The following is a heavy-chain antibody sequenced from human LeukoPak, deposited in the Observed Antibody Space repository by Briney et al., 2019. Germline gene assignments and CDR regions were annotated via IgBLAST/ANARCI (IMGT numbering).Heavy chain of an antibody. CDR2: IYYSGST. J-gene: IGHJ5*02. Sequence: SETLSLTCTVSGGSISSSSYYWGWIRQPPGKGLEWIGSIYYSGSTYYNPSLKSRVTISVGTSKNQFSLKLSSVTAADTAVYYCAREYSYGRYPPPSWFDPWGQGTLVTVSS. CDR3: AREYSYGRYPPPSWFDP. CDR1: GGSISSSSYY. D-gene: IGHD5-18*01. V-gene: IGHV4-39*07.